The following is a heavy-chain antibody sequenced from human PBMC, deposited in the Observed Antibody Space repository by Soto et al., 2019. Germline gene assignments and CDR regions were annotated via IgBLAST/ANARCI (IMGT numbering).Heavy chain of an antibody. J-gene: IGHJ4*02. Sequence: GGSLRLSCAASGFTFSSYAMSWVRQAPGKGLEWVSAISGSGGSTYYADSVKGRFTISRDNSKNTLYLQMNSLRAEDTAVYYCAKQEEIEPNPQYYFDYWGQGTLVTVSS. CDR1: GFTFSSYA. CDR2: ISGSGGST. V-gene: IGHV3-23*01. CDR3: AKQEEIEPNPQYYFDY.